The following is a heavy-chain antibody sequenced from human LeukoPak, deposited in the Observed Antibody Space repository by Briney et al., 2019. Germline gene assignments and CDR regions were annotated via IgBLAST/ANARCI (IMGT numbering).Heavy chain of an antibody. V-gene: IGHV3-23*01. CDR2: ISGSGGST. J-gene: IGHJ4*02. CDR3: AKDSSSSVEIDY. D-gene: IGHD6-13*01. Sequence: PGVPLRLSCAASGFTFSSYAMICVRQAQGKGLECVSSISGSGGSTYYADSVKGRFTISRDNSKNTLYLQMNSPRAEDTAVYSCAKDSSSSVEIDYWGQGTLVTVSS. CDR1: GFTFSSYA.